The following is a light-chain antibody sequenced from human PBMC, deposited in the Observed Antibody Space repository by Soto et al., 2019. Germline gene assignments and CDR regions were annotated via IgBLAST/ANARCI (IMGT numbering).Light chain of an antibody. J-gene: IGLJ3*02. CDR1: NIGNKS. CDR2: DDS. Sequence: SYELTQPPSVSVAPGQTAMITCGGNNIGNKSVHWYQQRPGQAPVLVVYDDSDRPSGIPDRLSGSNSENTATLTISRVEAGDVADFYCQVCDSSSDDRSDPTSDRWVFGGGTKLTVL. CDR3: QVCDSSSDDRSDPTSDRWV. V-gene: IGLV3-21*02.